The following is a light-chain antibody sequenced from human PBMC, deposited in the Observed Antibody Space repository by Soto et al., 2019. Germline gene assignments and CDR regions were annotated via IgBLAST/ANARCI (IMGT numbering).Light chain of an antibody. Sequence: QSVLTQPASVSGSPGRSITISCTGTSSDVGGYNYVSWYQQHPGKAPQLLIYGVSHRPSGVSARFSGSKSGNTASLTIAGLQTEDEGDYYCSSFTRSSTPEVVFGGGTKLTVL. CDR1: SSDVGGYNY. J-gene: IGLJ2*01. V-gene: IGLV2-14*01. CDR2: GVS. CDR3: SSFTRSSTPEVV.